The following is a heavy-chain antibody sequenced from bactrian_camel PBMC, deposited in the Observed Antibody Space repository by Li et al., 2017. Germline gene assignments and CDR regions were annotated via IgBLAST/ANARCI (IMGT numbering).Heavy chain of an antibody. CDR3: AAVVACDAVGNWLRSAEPDFGF. D-gene: IGHD8*01. CDR2: IDNDGDGNT. J-gene: IGHJ6*01. Sequence: VQLVESGGGSVQAGGSLRLYCAVSGFTFSSGCMAWLRQAPGKEREGVASIDNDGDGNTKYADSTKGRFTISRDNANNTVNLMMNSPKPEDTAEYYCAAVVACDAVGNWLRSAEPDFGFWGQGTQVTVS. V-gene: IGHV3S26*01. CDR1: GFTFSSGC.